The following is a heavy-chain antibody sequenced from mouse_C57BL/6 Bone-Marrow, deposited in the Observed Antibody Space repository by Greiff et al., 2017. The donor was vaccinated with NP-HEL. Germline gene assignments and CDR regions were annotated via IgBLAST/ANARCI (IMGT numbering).Heavy chain of an antibody. CDR1: GFSFTSYG. D-gene: IGHD2-5*01. CDR2: LWSGGST. V-gene: IGHV2-2*01. Sequence: VQLQQSGPGLVQPSQSLSITCTVSGFSFTSYGVHWVRQSPGKGLAWLGVLWSGGSTDYNAAFISRLSISKDNSKSQVFFKMNSLQADDTAIYYCATYSNFLGPYAMDYWGQGTSVTVSS. CDR3: ATYSNFLGPYAMDY. J-gene: IGHJ4*01.